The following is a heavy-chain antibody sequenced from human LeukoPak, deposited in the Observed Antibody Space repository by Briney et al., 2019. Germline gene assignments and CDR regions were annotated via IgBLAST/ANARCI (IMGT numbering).Heavy chain of an antibody. J-gene: IGHJ4*02. D-gene: IGHD6-13*01. CDR3: AKDFVSGRAATGTFFDY. Sequence: QTGGSLRLSCLTFGFTFSNYGIHWVRQAPGKGLEWVAFIRNDGSNKYYADSVKGRFTISRDNSNSSSYLQMNSLRVEDTAVYSCAKDFVSGRAATGTFFDYWGQGTLLTVSS. CDR1: GFTFSNYG. V-gene: IGHV3-30*02. CDR2: IRNDGSNK.